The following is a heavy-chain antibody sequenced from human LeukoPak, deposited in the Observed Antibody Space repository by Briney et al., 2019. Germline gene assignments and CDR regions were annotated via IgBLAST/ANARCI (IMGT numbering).Heavy chain of an antibody. CDR2: INPNSGGT. D-gene: IGHD4-17*01. CDR3: ARLGTTVTTFGY. Sequence: GASVKVSCKASGGTFSSYAISWVRQAPGQGLEWMGRINPNSGGTNYAQKFQGRVTMTRDTSISTAYMELSRLRSDDTAVYYCARLGTTVTTFGYWGQGTLVTVSS. V-gene: IGHV1-2*06. CDR1: GGTFSSYA. J-gene: IGHJ4*02.